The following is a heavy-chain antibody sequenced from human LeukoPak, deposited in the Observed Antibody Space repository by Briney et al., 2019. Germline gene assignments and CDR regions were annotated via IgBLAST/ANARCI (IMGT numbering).Heavy chain of an antibody. Sequence: SETLSLTCGVYNGSFSGYYWSWIRQPPGKGLEWIGYIYYSGSTNYNPSLKSQLTISLDTSKKQFSLKLSSVTAADTAVYYCAKGGRTWFDPWGQGTLVTVSS. CDR3: AKGGRTWFDP. CDR1: NGSFSGYY. V-gene: IGHV4-59*13. J-gene: IGHJ5*02. CDR2: IYYSGST. D-gene: IGHD1-26*01.